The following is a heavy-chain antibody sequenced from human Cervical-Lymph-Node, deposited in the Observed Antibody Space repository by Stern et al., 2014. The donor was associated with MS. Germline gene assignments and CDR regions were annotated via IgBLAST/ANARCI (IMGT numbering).Heavy chain of an antibody. V-gene: IGHV4-39*01. D-gene: IGHD2-8*02. J-gene: IGHJ4*02. CDR1: GDSISSYTHY. CDR3: AKHACTGAACPFDL. Sequence: VQLLESGPGLVKPSETLSLTCAVSGDSISSYTHYWAWIRQPPGKGLEWIGSVYYGGATYSNPSLRSPLTISVDPSKNHFPLGLNSVTAADTAVYYCAKHACTGAACPFDLWGQGTLVTVSS. CDR2: VYYGGAT.